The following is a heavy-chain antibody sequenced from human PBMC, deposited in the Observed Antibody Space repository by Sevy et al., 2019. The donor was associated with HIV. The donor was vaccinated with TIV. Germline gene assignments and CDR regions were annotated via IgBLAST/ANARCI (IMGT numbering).Heavy chain of an antibody. CDR1: GFTFSNYG. J-gene: IGHJ4*02. D-gene: IGHD3-22*01. CDR2: IWNDGSNK. Sequence: GESPKISCAASGFTFSNYGMHWVRQAPGKGLEWVAVIWNDGSNKYYADSVKGRFTISRDNSKNTLYLQMNSLRVEDTAAYFCARGGDFNDRSAKRDFDYWGQGTLVTVSS. V-gene: IGHV3-33*01. CDR3: ARGGDFNDRSAKRDFDY.